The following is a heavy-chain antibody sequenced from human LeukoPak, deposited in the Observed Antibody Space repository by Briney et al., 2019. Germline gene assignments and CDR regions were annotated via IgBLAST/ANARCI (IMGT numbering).Heavy chain of an antibody. V-gene: IGHV1-69*01. Sequence: ASVKVSCKASGGTFSSYAISWVRQAPGQGLEWMGGIIPIFGTANYAQKLQGRVTITADESTSTAYMDLSSLRSEDTAVYYCARVASSGYYDYWGQGTLVTVSS. J-gene: IGHJ4*02. CDR2: IIPIFGTA. CDR3: ARVASSGYYDY. CDR1: GGTFSSYA. D-gene: IGHD3-22*01.